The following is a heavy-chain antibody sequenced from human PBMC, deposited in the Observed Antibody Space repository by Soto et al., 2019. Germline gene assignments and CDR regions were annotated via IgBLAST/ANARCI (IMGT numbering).Heavy chain of an antibody. CDR2: IYYSGST. V-gene: IGHV4-59*01. D-gene: IGHD1-1*01. CDR1: GGPISDYY. Sequence: SETLSLTCTVSGGPISDYYWSWIRQPPGKGPEWIGYIYYSGSTKYNPSLKSRVSMSVDTSKNQFFLNLRPVSAADTAVYYCARDIYNSDLGYWGQGALVTVSS. J-gene: IGHJ4*02. CDR3: ARDIYNSDLGY.